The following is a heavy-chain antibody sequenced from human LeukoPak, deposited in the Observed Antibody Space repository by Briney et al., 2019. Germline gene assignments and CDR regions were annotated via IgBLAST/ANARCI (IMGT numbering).Heavy chain of an antibody. V-gene: IGHV3-23*01. CDR2: ISGSGGST. D-gene: IGHD1-26*01. J-gene: IGHJ4*02. Sequence: GGSLRLSCAASGFTFSSYAMSWVRQAPGKGLEWVSAISGSGGSTYYADSVKGRFTISRDNSKNTLYLQMNSLRAEDTAVYYCAKAPPLIVGATTLRYEYYFDYWGQGTLVTVSS. CDR1: GFTFSSYA. CDR3: AKAPPLIVGATTLRYEYYFDY.